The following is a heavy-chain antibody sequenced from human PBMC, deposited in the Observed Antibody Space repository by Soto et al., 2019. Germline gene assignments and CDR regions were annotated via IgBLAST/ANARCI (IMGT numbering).Heavy chain of an antibody. D-gene: IGHD3-3*01. V-gene: IGHV1-18*01. J-gene: IGHJ3*02. CDR1: GYTFTSYG. Sequence: ASVKVSCKASGYTFTSYGISWVRQAPGQGLEWMGWISAYNGNTNYAQKLQGRVTMTTDTSTSTAYMELRSLRSDDTAVYYCARDKKRITIFGVVISDAFDIWAQGTMVTVSS. CDR3: ARDKKRITIFGVVISDAFDI. CDR2: ISAYNGNT.